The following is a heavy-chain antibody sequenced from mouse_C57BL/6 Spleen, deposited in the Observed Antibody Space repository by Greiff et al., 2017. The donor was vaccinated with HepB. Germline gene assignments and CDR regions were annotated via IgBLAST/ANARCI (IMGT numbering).Heavy chain of an antibody. CDR3: ARPATVVAPYWYFDV. J-gene: IGHJ1*03. V-gene: IGHV5-12*01. Sequence: EVKLEESGGGLVQPGGSLKLSCAASGFTFSDYYMYWVRQTPEKRLEWVAYISNGGGSTYYPDTVKGRFTISRDNAKNTLYLQMSRLKSEDTAMYYCARPATVVAPYWYFDVWGTGTTVTVSS. CDR1: GFTFSDYY. CDR2: ISNGGGST. D-gene: IGHD1-1*01.